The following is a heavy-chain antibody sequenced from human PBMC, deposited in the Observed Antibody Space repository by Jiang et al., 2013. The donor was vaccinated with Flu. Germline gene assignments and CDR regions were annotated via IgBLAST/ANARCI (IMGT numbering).Heavy chain of an antibody. D-gene: IGHD1-26*01. J-gene: IGHJ5*02. CDR3: ARGRGSSATHPQRYNWFDP. Sequence: FGTANYAQKFQGRVTITADKSTSTAYMELSSLRSEDTAVYYCARGRGSSATHPQRYNWFDPWGQGTLVTVSS. V-gene: IGHV1-69*06. CDR2: FGTA.